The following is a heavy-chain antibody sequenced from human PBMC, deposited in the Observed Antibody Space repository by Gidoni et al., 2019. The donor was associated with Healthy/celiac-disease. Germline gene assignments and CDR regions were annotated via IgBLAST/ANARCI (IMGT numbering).Heavy chain of an antibody. Sequence: EVQLVESGGGLVQPGGSLRLSCAASGFTVSSNYMCWVRQAPGKGLEWVSVIYSGGSTYYADSVKGRFTISRDNSKNTLYLQMNSLRAEDTAVYYCARDPSGSFYYYYGMDVWGQGTTVTVSS. V-gene: IGHV3-66*01. J-gene: IGHJ6*02. CDR3: ARDPSGSFYYYYGMDV. CDR1: GFTVSSNY. D-gene: IGHD3-10*01. CDR2: IYSGGST.